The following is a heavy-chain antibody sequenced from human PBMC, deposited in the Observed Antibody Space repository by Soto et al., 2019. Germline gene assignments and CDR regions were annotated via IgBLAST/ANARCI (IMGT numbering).Heavy chain of an antibody. CDR1: GGSISNYY. Sequence: QVQLQESGPGLVKPSETLSLTCTVSGGSISNYYWNWIRQPPGKGLEWIGYIYYTGSTNYNPSLKSRVTISVDTSKNQFSLKLSSVTAADTAMYYCARDMVRGVIGGMDVWGQGTTVTVSS. CDR2: IYYTGST. J-gene: IGHJ6*02. V-gene: IGHV4-59*01. CDR3: ARDMVRGVIGGMDV. D-gene: IGHD3-10*01.